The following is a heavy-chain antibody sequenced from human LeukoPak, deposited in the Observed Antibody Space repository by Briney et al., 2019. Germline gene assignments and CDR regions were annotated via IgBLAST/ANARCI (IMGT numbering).Heavy chain of an antibody. J-gene: IGHJ1*01. D-gene: IGHD3-22*01. Sequence: GGSLRLSCTVSGFTVSSNSMSWVRQAPGKGLEWVSFIYSDNTHYSDSVKGRFTISRDNSKNTLYLQMNSLRAADTAVYYCVRDSSHITMIGYFQHWGQGTLVTVSS. CDR1: GFTVSSNS. CDR2: IYSDNT. V-gene: IGHV3-53*01. CDR3: VRDSSHITMIGYFQH.